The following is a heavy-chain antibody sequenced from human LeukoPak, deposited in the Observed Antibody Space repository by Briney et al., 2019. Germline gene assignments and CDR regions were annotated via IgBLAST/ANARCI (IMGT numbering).Heavy chain of an antibody. CDR1: GFTVSSSY. CDR3: ARVDDFWSGYVDC. CDR2: IYSGGST. Sequence: GGSLRLSCVASGFTVSSSYMSWVRQAPGKGLEWVSVIYSGGSTYYADSVKGRFTISRDNSKNTLYLQMNSLRAEDTAVYYCARVDDFWSGYVDCWGQGTLVSVSS. V-gene: IGHV3-53*01. J-gene: IGHJ4*02. D-gene: IGHD3-3*01.